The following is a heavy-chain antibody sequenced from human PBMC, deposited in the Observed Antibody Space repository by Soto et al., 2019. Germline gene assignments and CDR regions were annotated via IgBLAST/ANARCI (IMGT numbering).Heavy chain of an antibody. D-gene: IGHD5-12*01. Sequence: EVQLVESGGGLVQPGGSLRLSCAASGFPFSSYAMNWVRQTPDKGLEWLSYISDSGSTIHYADSVKGRFTISRDNAKNSLYLQMNSLRADDTAVYYCTRDGSWGQGTLVTVS. V-gene: IGHV3-48*01. CDR2: ISDSGSTI. CDR1: GFPFSSYA. CDR3: TRDGS. J-gene: IGHJ5*02.